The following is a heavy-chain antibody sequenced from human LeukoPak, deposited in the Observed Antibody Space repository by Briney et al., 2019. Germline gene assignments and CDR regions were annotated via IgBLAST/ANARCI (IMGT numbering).Heavy chain of an antibody. J-gene: IGHJ6*03. CDR1: GGSISSYY. CDR3: AKSWRGGGLTYYYYMDV. V-gene: IGHV4-59*01. CDR2: IYYSGST. Sequence: SETLSLTCAVSGGSISSYYWSWIRQPPGKVLEWIGYIYYSGSTNYNPSLKSRVTISVDTSKNQFSLKLSSVTAADTAVYYCAKSWRGGGLTYYYYMDVWGKGTTVTISS. D-gene: IGHD3/OR15-3a*01.